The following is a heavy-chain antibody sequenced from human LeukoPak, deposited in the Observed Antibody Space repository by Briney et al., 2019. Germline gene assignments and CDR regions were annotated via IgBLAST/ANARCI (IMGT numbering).Heavy chain of an antibody. CDR2: GYHIGST. CDR1: GYSISSGYY. V-gene: IGHV4-38-2*02. CDR3: ARDASTYGAMDDECYFDY. D-gene: IGHD5-18*01. J-gene: IGHJ4*02. Sequence: SETLSLTCTVSGYSISSGYYWGWIRQPPGKGPEWIGSGYHIGSTYFNPSLRSRVTILIDIFKNQFSLKMSSVTAADTAVYYCARDASTYGAMDDECYFDYWGQGTLVTVSS.